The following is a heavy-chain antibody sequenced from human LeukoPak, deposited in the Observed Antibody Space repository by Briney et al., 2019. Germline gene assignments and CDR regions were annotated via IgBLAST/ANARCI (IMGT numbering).Heavy chain of an antibody. D-gene: IGHD3-10*01. CDR1: GFTFSSYA. CDR2: ISYDGSNK. Sequence: PGGSLRLSCAASGFTFSSYAMHWFRQAPGKGLEWVAVISYDGSNKYYADSVKGRFTISRDNSKNTLYLQMNSLRAEDTAVYYCARDHYYGSGSYYNDWGQGTLVTVSS. J-gene: IGHJ4*02. CDR3: ARDHYYGSGSYYND. V-gene: IGHV3-30-3*01.